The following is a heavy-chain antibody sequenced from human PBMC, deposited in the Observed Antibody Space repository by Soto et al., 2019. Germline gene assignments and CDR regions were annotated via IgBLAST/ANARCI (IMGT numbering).Heavy chain of an antibody. Sequence: GGSLRLSCAASGFTFSSYAMHWVRQAPGKGLEWVAVISYDGSNKYYADSVKGRFTISRDNSKNTLYLQMNSLRAEDTAVYYCARDIGGAPPYYYYYSCTDVWGQGPTVTVSS. V-gene: IGHV3-30*04. CDR3: ARDIGGAPPYYYYYSCTDV. CDR1: GFTFSSYA. D-gene: IGHD1-26*01. CDR2: ISYDGSNK. J-gene: IGHJ6*02.